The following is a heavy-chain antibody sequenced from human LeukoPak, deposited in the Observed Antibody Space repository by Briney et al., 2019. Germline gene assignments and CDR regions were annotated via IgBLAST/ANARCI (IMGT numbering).Heavy chain of an antibody. CDR3: ARRTIFGVVTFDY. Sequence: ASVKVSCMASGYTFTSYGISWVRQAPGQGLEWMGWISGYTGNTNYAHKLQGRVTMTTDTSTSTAYMELRSLRSDDTAVYYCARRTIFGVVTFDYWGQGTLVTVPS. V-gene: IGHV1-18*01. CDR2: ISGYTGNT. J-gene: IGHJ4*02. CDR1: GYTFTSYG. D-gene: IGHD3-3*01.